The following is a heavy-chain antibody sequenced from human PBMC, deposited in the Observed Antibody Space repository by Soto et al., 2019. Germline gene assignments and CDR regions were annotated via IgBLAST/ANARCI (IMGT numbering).Heavy chain of an antibody. Sequence: QVQLVESGGGEVQPGTSLRLSCAASGFTFSRSPMHWVRQAPGKGLDWVGLISADGSSQHYADSVRGRFIISRDNFRSPVSLQMDRLRAEDTAVYYCARPVVAGTPDYWGQGTLVSVSS. CDR1: GFTFSRSP. CDR3: ARPVVAGTPDY. CDR2: ISADGSSQ. J-gene: IGHJ4*02. V-gene: IGHV3-30-3*01. D-gene: IGHD2-15*01.